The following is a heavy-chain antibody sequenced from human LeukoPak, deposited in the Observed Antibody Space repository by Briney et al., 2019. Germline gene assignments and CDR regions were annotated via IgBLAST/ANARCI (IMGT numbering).Heavy chain of an antibody. D-gene: IGHD3-9*01. CDR1: GGSISSYY. V-gene: IGHV4-59*01. Sequence: SETLSLTCTVSGGSISSYYWSWIRQPPGKGLEWIGYIYYSGSTNYNPSLKSRVTISVATSNNQFSLKLSSVTAADTAVYYCARAGSWGYCDILTGYYRQPRLFDPWGQGTLVTVSS. CDR3: ARAGSWGYCDILTGYYRQPRLFDP. CDR2: IYYSGST. J-gene: IGHJ5*02.